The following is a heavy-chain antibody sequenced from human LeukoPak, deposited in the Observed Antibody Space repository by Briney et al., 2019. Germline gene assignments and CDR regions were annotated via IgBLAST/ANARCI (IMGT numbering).Heavy chain of an antibody. CDR2: INHSGST. J-gene: IGHJ6*03. D-gene: IGHD6-13*01. Sequence: SETLSLTCAVYGGSFSGYYWSWIRQPPGKGLEWIGEINHSGSTNYNPSLKSRVTISVDTSKNQFSLKLSSVTAADTAVYYCARHVSREWNSSSWYVNYYYYMDVWGKGTTVTISS. CDR1: GGSFSGYY. CDR3: ARHVSREWNSSSWYVNYYYYMDV. V-gene: IGHV4-34*01.